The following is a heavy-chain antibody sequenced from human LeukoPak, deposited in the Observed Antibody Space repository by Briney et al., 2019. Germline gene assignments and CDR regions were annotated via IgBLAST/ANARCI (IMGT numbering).Heavy chain of an antibody. J-gene: IGHJ4*02. CDR2: ISYDGSNK. CDR1: GFTFSSYA. D-gene: IGHD3-16*02. Sequence: GGSLRLSRAASGFTFSSYAMHWVRQAPGKGLEWVAVISYDGSNKYYADSVKGRFTISRDNTKNSLYLQMNSLRAEDTAMYFCATGTYRERFYSWGQGTLVTVSS. V-gene: IGHV3-30*04. CDR3: ATGTYRERFYS.